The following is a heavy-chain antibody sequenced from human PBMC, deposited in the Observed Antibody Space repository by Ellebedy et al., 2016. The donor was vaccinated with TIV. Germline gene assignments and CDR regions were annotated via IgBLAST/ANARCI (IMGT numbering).Heavy chain of an antibody. D-gene: IGHD3-3*01. CDR2: IYPGDSDT. CDR3: ASPGRSGSHGIGYFDY. V-gene: IGHV5-51*01. Sequence: GESLKISCRGSGYSFTSYWIGWVRQMPGKGLEWMGIIYPGDSDTRYSPSFQGQVTISADKSISTAYLQWSSLKASDTAMYYCASPGRSGSHGIGYFDYWGQGTLVTVSS. J-gene: IGHJ4*02. CDR1: GYSFTSYW.